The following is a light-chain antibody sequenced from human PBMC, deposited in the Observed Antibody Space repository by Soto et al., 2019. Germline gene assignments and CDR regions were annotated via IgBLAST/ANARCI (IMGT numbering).Light chain of an antibody. Sequence: DIQITQSPASLSSCVVDRVTITCRASQSISSYLNWYQQKPGKAPKLLIYAASSLQSGVPSRFSGSGSGTDFTLTINSLQTEDFATYYCQQSYSTPVFGQGTKVDI. V-gene: IGKV1-39*01. CDR3: QQSYSTPV. CDR2: AAS. CDR1: QSISSY. J-gene: IGKJ1*01.